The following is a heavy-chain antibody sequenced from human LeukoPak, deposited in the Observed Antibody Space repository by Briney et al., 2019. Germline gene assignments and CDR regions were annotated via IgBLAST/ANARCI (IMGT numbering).Heavy chain of an antibody. CDR3: ASQRGPMYYDILTGRAYYYYMDV. D-gene: IGHD3-9*01. Sequence: GASVKVSCQASGYTFTSYGISWVRQAPGQGLEWMGWISAYNGNTNYAQKLQGRVTMTTDTSTSTAYMELRRLRSDDTAVYYCASQRGPMYYDILTGRAYYYYMDVWGKGTTVTISS. V-gene: IGHV1-18*01. CDR2: ISAYNGNT. J-gene: IGHJ6*03. CDR1: GYTFTSYG.